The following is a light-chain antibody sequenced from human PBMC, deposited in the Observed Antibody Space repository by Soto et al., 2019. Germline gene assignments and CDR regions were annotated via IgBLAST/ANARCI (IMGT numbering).Light chain of an antibody. CDR3: QQSYSAPYT. CDR2: STS. V-gene: IGKV1-39*01. CDR1: QSNGSH. Sequence: DIQMTQSPSSLSASSGDRVTITCRPSQSNGSHLNWYKQKPGNAPKLLIYSTSTLQSGVPTMFSGRGSGTDFTLTISSRQPEDVVTYYCQQSYSAPYTFGQWTKVYIK. J-gene: IGKJ2*01.